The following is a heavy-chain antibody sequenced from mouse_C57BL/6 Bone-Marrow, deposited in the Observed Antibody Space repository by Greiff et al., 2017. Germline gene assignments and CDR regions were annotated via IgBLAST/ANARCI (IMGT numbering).Heavy chain of an antibody. V-gene: IGHV1-50*01. CDR3: ARFGLGSDY. CDR2: IDPSDRYT. J-gene: IGHJ2*01. CDR1: GYTFTSYW. D-gene: IGHD3-3*01. Sequence: VQLQQPGAELVKPGASVKLSCKASGYTFTSYWMQWVKQRPGQGLEWIGEIDPSDRYTNYNQKFEGKATLTVDTSSSTTYMQLSSLPSEDSAVYYCARFGLGSDYWGQGTTLTVSS.